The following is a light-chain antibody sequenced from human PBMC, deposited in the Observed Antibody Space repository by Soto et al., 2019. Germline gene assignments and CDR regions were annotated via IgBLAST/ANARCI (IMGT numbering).Light chain of an antibody. V-gene: IGLV2-14*01. CDR1: SSDIGNFDH. CDR3: NSFTSISTVL. CDR2: EVN. J-gene: IGLJ3*02. Sequence: QSVLTQPASVSGSPGQSITISCTGTSSDIGNFDHVSWFQQHPGRVPKLIIFEVNNRPSGVSHRFSGSKSGNTASLIISGLQTEDEADYYCNSFTSISTVLFGGGTQLTVL.